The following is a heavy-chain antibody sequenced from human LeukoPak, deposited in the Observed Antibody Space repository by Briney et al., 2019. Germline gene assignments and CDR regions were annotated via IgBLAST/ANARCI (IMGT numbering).Heavy chain of an antibody. Sequence: SETLSLTCTVSGGSISSYYWGWIRQPPGKGLEWIGSIYYSGSTYYNPSLKSRVTISVDTSKNQFSLKLSSVTAADTAVYYCARLTPDECYYDSSGYPHYFDYWGQGTLVTVSS. CDR2: IYYSGST. CDR1: GGSISSYY. CDR3: ARLTPDECYYDSSGYPHYFDY. D-gene: IGHD3-22*01. V-gene: IGHV4-39*07. J-gene: IGHJ4*02.